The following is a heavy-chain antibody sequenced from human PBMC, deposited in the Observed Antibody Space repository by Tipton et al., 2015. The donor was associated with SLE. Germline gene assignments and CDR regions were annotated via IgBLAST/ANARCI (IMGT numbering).Heavy chain of an antibody. V-gene: IGHV4-34*01. CDR3: ARGGGFGDLRIAY. CDR1: GGSFSGYY. J-gene: IGHJ4*02. D-gene: IGHD3-10*01. CDR2: INHSGST. Sequence: TLSLTCAVYGGSFSGYYWSWIRQPPGKGLEWIGEINHSGSTNYNPSLKSRVTISVDTSKNQFSLKLSSVTAADTAVYYCARGGGFGDLRIAYWGQGTLVTVSS.